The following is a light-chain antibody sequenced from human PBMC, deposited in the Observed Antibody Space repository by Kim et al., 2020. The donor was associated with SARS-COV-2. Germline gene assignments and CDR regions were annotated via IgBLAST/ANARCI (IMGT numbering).Light chain of an antibody. CDR3: NSLDTSGNLWV. Sequence: SSELTQDPAVSVALGQTVRITCQGNSLRNYHASWYQQRPGQAPVLVIYNKDNRPSGIPDRFSGSSSVDTASLTITGARAEDEADYYCNSLDTSGNLWVFG. J-gene: IGLJ3*02. CDR1: SLRNYH. CDR2: NKD. V-gene: IGLV3-19*01.